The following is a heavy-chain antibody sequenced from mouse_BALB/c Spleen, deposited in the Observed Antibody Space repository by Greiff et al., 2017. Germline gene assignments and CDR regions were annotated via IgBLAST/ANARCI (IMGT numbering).Heavy chain of an antibody. Sequence: EVQLQESGPGLVKPSQSLSLTCSVTGYSITSGYYWNWIRQFPGNKLEWMGYISYDGSNNYNPSLKNRISITRDTSKNQFFLKLNSVTTEDTATYYCARGVTMITAGFAYWGQGTLVTVSA. D-gene: IGHD2-4*01. V-gene: IGHV3-6*02. J-gene: IGHJ3*01. CDR1: GYSITSGYY. CDR2: ISYDGSN. CDR3: ARGVTMITAGFAY.